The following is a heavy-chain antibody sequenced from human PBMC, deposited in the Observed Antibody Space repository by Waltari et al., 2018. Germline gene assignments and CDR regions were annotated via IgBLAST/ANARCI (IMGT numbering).Heavy chain of an antibody. V-gene: IGHV1-69*12. D-gene: IGHD2-21*01. CDR2: IIPIFGTA. CDR1: GGTFSSYD. J-gene: IGHJ4*02. CDR3: ARDLPAYCGGDCYLAY. Sequence: QVQLVQSGAEVKKPGSSVKVSCKASGGTFSSYDISWVRQAPGQGLEWRGGIIPIFGTANYAQKFQGRVTITADESTSTAYMELSSLRSEDTAVYYCARDLPAYCGGDCYLAYWGQGTLVTVSS.